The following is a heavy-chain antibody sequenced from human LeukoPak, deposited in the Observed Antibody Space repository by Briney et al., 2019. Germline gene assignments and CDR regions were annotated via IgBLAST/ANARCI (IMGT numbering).Heavy chain of an antibody. D-gene: IGHD3-10*01. CDR3: ARRWLGDPYGMDV. J-gene: IGHJ6*02. CDR1: GFIFSNYA. Sequence: GGSLRLSCAASGFIFSNYAMTWVRQAPGKGLEWVSILGGLSESVYYPDSVKGRFTVSRDNSKDTLYLEVNSLRGEDTATYYCARRWLGDPYGMDVWGQGTTVTVSS. V-gene: IGHV3-23*01. CDR2: LGGLSESV.